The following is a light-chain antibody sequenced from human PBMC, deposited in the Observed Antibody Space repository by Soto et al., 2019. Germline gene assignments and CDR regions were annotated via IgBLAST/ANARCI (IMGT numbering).Light chain of an antibody. CDR2: GAS. Sequence: EIVLTQSPGTLSLSPGERATLSCRASQSVSSSYLAWYQQKPGQAPRLLIYGASSRATGIPDRFSGSGSGTEFTLTISSLQSEDFAVYYCQQYNNWPRTFGQGTNVEIK. J-gene: IGKJ1*01. CDR1: QSVSSSY. V-gene: IGKV3-20*01. CDR3: QQYNNWPRT.